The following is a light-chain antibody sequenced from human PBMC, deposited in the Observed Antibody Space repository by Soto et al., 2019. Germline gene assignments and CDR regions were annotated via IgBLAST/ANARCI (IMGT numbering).Light chain of an antibody. CDR3: QQYNNRPPLT. CDR2: GAS. J-gene: IGKJ4*01. V-gene: IGKV3-15*01. CDR1: QSVSSN. Sequence: EIVMTQSPATLSVSPGERATLSCRASQSVSSNLAWYQQKPGQAPRLLIYGASTRATGIPARFSGSGSGKEFTLTINSLQTEDFAVYYCQQYNNRPPLTFGAGNKVEIK.